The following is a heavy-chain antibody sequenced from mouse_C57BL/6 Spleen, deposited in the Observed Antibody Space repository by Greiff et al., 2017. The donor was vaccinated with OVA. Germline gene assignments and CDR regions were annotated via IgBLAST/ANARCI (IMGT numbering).Heavy chain of an antibody. CDR2: IYPSDSET. D-gene: IGHD1-1*01. Sequence: VQLQQSGAELVRPGSSVKLSCKASGYTFTSYWMDWVKQRPGQGLEWIGNIYPSDSETHYNQKFKDKATLTVDKSSSTAYMQLSSLTSEDSAVYYCARDGSSFYYFDYWGQGTTLTVSS. CDR3: ARDGSSFYYFDY. CDR1: GYTFTSYW. J-gene: IGHJ2*01. V-gene: IGHV1-61*01.